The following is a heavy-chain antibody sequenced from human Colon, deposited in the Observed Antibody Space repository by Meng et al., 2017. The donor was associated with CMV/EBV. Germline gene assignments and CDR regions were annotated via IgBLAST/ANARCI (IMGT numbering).Heavy chain of an antibody. V-gene: IGHV3-15*07. J-gene: IGHJ4*02. CDR1: DLSVSNVF. CDR2: IKGEADGGTT. CDR3: SYGANYYFDY. D-gene: IGHD4/OR15-4a*01. Sequence: CGVSDLSVSNVFMNWVRQAPGKGLEWVGRIKGEADGGTTDYAAPVRGRFIISRDDSKNTVYLEMKSLQVDDAAVYYCSYGANYYFDYWGPGTLVTVSS.